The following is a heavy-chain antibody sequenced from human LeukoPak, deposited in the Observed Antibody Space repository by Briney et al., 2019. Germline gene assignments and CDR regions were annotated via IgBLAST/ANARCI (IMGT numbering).Heavy chain of an antibody. CDR1: GYTFTGYY. D-gene: IGHD3-22*01. Sequence: ASVQVSCKASGYTFTGYYMHWVRQAPAQGLEGMGLINPNSGGTNYAQMFQGRATMTRDTSIRTAYMELSRLRSDDRAVFYCARGYYDSSDFEYFQHWGQGTLVTVSS. CDR2: INPNSGGT. CDR3: ARGYYDSSDFEYFQH. V-gene: IGHV1-2*02. J-gene: IGHJ1*01.